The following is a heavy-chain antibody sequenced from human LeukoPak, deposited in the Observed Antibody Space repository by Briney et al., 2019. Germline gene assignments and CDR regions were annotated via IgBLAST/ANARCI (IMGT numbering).Heavy chain of an antibody. CDR1: GFTFTTYW. CDR2: INGDGSRS. J-gene: IGHJ4*02. V-gene: IGHV3-74*01. Sequence: GGSLRLSCAASGFTFTTYWMHWVRQAPGKGLVWVSRINGDGSRSNYADSVKGRFTISRDNARNTLYLQMNSLRAEDTALYYCARTSPTSHFDFWGQGILVTVSS. CDR3: ARTSPTSHFDF. D-gene: IGHD3-16*01.